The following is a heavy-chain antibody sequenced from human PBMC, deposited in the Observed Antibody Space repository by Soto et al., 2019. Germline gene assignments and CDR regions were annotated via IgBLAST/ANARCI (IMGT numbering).Heavy chain of an antibody. CDR2: ISGSGGST. D-gene: IGHD3-22*01. Sequence: EVQLLESGGGLVQPGGSLRLSCAASGFTFSSYAMSWVRQAPGKGLEWVSAISGSGGSTYYADSVKGRFTISRDNSKNTLYLQMNSLRAEDTAVYYCAKDEPHEDDEYVWLLLVANYWGQGTLVTVSS. J-gene: IGHJ4*02. CDR1: GFTFSSYA. CDR3: AKDEPHEDDEYVWLLLVANY. V-gene: IGHV3-23*01.